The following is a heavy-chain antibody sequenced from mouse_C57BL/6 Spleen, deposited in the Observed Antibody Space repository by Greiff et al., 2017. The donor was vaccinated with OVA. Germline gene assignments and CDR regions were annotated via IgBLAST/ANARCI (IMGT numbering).Heavy chain of an antibody. CDR1: GFTFSDYG. CDR2: ISSGSSTI. J-gene: IGHJ3*01. Sequence: EVQLQESGGGLVKPGGSLKLSCAASGFTFSDYGMHWVRQAPEKGLEWVAYISSGSSTIYYADTVKGRFTISRDNAKNTLFMQMTSLRSEDTAMYYCARGGSSYELAYWGQGTLVTVSA. V-gene: IGHV5-17*01. CDR3: ARGGSSYELAY. D-gene: IGHD1-1*01.